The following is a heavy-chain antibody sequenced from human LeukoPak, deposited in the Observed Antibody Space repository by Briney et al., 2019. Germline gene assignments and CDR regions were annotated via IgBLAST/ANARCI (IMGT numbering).Heavy chain of an antibody. Sequence: ASVKVSCKAAGYSFTSYATHWVRQAPGQRLGWMGWINAGNGNPKYSQKFQGRVTITRDTSASTAYMELSSLRSEDTAVYYCARSSGDYPYYFDSWGQGTLVTVSS. V-gene: IGHV1-3*01. D-gene: IGHD4-17*01. CDR2: INAGNGNP. CDR1: GYSFTSYA. CDR3: ARSSGDYPYYFDS. J-gene: IGHJ4*02.